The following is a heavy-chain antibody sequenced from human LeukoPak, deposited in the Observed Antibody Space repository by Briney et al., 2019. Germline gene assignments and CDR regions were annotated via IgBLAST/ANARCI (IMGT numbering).Heavy chain of an antibody. CDR2: ISWDGGST. D-gene: IGHD3-9*01. Sequence: GGSLRLSCAPSGFTFDDYAMHWVRQAPGKGLEWVSLISWDGGSTYYADSVKGRFTISRDNSKNSLYLQMNSLRAEDTALYYCAKDMVGMTGFFKGFDYWGQGTLVTVSS. V-gene: IGHV3-43D*04. CDR3: AKDMVGMTGFFKGFDY. CDR1: GFTFDDYA. J-gene: IGHJ4*02.